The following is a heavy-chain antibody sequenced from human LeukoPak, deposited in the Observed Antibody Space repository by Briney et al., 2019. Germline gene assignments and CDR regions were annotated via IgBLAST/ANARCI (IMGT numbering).Heavy chain of an antibody. CDR1: GFTFSSYG. CDR2: IWYDGSNK. V-gene: IGHV3-33*01. CDR3: ARDTMIVVAITTLPYFDY. J-gene: IGHJ4*02. Sequence: GGSLRLSCAASGFTFSSYGMHWVRQAPGKGLEWVAVIWYDGSNKYYADSVKGRFTISRDNSKNTLYLQMNSLRAEDTAVYYCARDTMIVVAITTLPYFDYWGQGALVTVSS. D-gene: IGHD3-22*01.